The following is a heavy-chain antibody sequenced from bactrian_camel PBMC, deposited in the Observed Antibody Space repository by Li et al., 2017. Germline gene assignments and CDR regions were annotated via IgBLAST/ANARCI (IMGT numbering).Heavy chain of an antibody. V-gene: IGHV3S40*01. CDR2: INTGGSIT. J-gene: IGHJ4*01. D-gene: IGHD5*01. CDR1: GFTFSSYD. Sequence: VQLVESGGDLVQPGGSLRLSCAASGFTFSSYDMFWVRQAPGKGLEWVSFINTGGSITHYADSVKGRFSISQDNARDMVYLQMDSLRPEDTAVYYCSTPVSEGNVLHMCGLTRGTQVTVS.